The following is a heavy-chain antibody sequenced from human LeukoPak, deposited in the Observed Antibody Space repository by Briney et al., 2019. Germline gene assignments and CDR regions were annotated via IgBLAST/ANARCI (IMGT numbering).Heavy chain of an antibody. V-gene: IGHV2-5*02. CDR2: IYWDDDK. J-gene: IGHJ4*02. Sequence: SGPPLVKPTETLTLTCTFSGFSLTTSGVGVAWIRQSPGQALEWLAVIYWDDDKRYRPSLKNRLTITKDTSRNQVVLTMTNMDPVDTATYYCAHRLDQRTNWNYGNFDYWGQGTLVTVSS. CDR1: GFSLTTSGVG. CDR3: AHRLDQRTNWNYGNFDY. D-gene: IGHD1-7*01.